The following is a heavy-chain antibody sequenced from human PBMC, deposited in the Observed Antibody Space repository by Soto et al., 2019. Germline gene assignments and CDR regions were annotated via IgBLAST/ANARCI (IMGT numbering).Heavy chain of an antibody. J-gene: IGHJ4*02. V-gene: IGHV4-59*01. CDR1: GGSISSYY. Sequence: SETLSLTCTVSGGSISSYYWSWIRQPPGKGLEWIGYIHYSGGTNYNPSLKSRVTISVDTSKNQFSLKLSSATAADTAVYYCARAGSAVDFDQWGEGSLVTVDS. CDR2: IHYSGGT. CDR3: ARAGSAVDFDQ. D-gene: IGHD1-26*01.